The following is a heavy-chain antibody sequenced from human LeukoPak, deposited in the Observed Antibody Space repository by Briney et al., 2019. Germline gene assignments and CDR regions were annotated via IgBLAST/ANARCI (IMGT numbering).Heavy chain of an antibody. V-gene: IGHV4-31*03. CDR1: GGSISSGGYY. D-gene: IGHD3-22*01. J-gene: IGHJ4*02. Sequence: TTSETLSLTCTVSGGSISSGGYYWSWIRQHPGKGLEWIGYIYYSGSTYYNPSLKSRVTISVDTSKNQFSLKLSSVTAADTAVYYCARAISSGYCDYWDQGTLVTVSS. CDR2: IYYSGST. CDR3: ARAISSGYCDY.